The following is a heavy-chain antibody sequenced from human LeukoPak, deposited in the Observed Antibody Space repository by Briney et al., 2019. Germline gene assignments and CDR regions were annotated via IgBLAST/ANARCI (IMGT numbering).Heavy chain of an antibody. J-gene: IGHJ4*02. CDR2: FQYSGNS. Sequence: SETLSLTCNVSGSSITAFYWSWIRQSPGKGLEWIGSFQYSGNSNYSPSLKSRVTISVDTSKNQFSLKLSSVTAADTAVYYCARETITIFGVVNPPDYWGQGTLVTVSS. D-gene: IGHD3-3*01. CDR1: GSSITAFY. CDR3: ARETITIFGVVNPPDY. V-gene: IGHV4-59*01.